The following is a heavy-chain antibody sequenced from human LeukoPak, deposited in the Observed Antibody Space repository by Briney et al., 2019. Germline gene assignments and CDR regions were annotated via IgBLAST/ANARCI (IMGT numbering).Heavy chain of an antibody. CDR3: ARGYDSSAYYPFNY. CDR1: GGSLSTHH. J-gene: IGHJ4*02. Sequence: SESLSLTCVVSGGSLSTHHWSWIRQSPGRGLEWIGYISDSGSTNYNPSLKSRVTISVDTSKNQFSLMLSSVTAADTAVYYCARGYDSSAYYPFNYWGQGTLVTVSS. D-gene: IGHD3-22*01. CDR2: ISDSGST. V-gene: IGHV4-59*11.